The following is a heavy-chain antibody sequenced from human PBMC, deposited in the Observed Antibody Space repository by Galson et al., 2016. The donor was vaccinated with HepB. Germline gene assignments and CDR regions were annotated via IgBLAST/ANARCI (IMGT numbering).Heavy chain of an antibody. CDR3: ARVGASTWAEDNDY. Sequence: SLRLSCAASGFTFSNHWMSWVRQAPGKGLEWVATIKQDSRTIHYMDSVKGRFTISRDNAKNSLYLQMDDLRAEDTALYYCARVGASTWAEDNDYWGQGTLVTGSS. D-gene: IGHD3-10*01. V-gene: IGHV3-7*01. J-gene: IGHJ4*02. CDR2: IKQDSRTI. CDR1: GFTFSNHW.